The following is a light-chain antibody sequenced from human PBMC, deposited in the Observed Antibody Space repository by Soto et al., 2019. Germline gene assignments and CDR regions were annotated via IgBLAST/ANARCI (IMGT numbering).Light chain of an antibody. V-gene: IGLV1-47*01. CDR1: TSNIGSNY. J-gene: IGLJ1*01. CDR2: RNN. CDR3: VTWDDSLSGYI. Sequence: QSVLTQPPSASGTPGQRVTISCSGSTSNIGSNYVYWYQQLPGTAPKLLIYRNNQRPSGVPDRFSGAKSGTSASLAISGLRTEDEADYSCVTWDDSLSGYIFGTGTKVTVL.